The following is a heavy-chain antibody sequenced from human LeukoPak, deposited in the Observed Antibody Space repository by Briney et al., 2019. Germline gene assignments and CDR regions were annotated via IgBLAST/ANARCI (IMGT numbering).Heavy chain of an antibody. CDR3: VRSYSSGWYVSGNPDY. V-gene: IGHV4-59*08. D-gene: IGHD6-19*01. Sequence: SETLSLTCTVSGGSISSYYWSWIRQPPGKGLEWIGYIYYSGSTNYNPSLKSRVTISVDTSKNQFSLKLSSVTAADTAVYYCVRSYSSGWYVSGNPDYWGQGALVTVSS. CDR1: GGSISSYY. CDR2: IYYSGST. J-gene: IGHJ4*02.